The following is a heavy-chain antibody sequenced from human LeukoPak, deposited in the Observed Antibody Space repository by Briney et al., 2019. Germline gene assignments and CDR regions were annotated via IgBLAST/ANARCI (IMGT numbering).Heavy chain of an antibody. D-gene: IGHD2-2*01. CDR3: AKDDCGSSSCLHWYY. J-gene: IGHJ4*02. CDR1: GFTFSNYA. V-gene: IGHV3-23*01. CDR2: ISGSGGST. Sequence: GGSLRLSCAASGFTFSNYAMSWVRQAPGKGLEWVSGISGSGGSTNYADSVKGRFTISRDNSKNTLYLQMNSLRAEDTAVYYCAKDDCGSSSCLHWYYWGQGTLVTVSS.